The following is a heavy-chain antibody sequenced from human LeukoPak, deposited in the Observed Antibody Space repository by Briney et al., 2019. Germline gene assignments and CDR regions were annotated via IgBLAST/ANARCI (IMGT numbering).Heavy chain of an antibody. CDR2: IYSGGST. Sequence: SGGSLRLSCAASGFTVSSNYMSWVRQAPGKGLEWVSVIYSGGSTYYADSVKGRFTTSRDNSKNTLYLQMNSLRAEDTAVYYCASSSDNYFDYWGQGTLVTVSS. J-gene: IGHJ4*02. CDR3: ASSSDNYFDY. V-gene: IGHV3-53*01. D-gene: IGHD6-6*01. CDR1: GFTVSSNY.